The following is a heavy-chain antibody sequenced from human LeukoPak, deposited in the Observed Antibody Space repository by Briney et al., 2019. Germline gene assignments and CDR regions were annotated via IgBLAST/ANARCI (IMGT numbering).Heavy chain of an antibody. CDR1: GFTFTSHY. CDR3: ARPRNSKVSDAFDI. CDR2: IYPGDSDT. Sequence: ESLKISCAASGFTFTSHYMDWVRQMPGKGLEWMGIIYPGDSDTRYSPSFQGQVTISADKSKSTAYLQWSSLKASDTAVYYCARPRNSKVSDAFDIWGQGTMVTVSS. D-gene: IGHD6-13*01. J-gene: IGHJ3*02. V-gene: IGHV5-51*01.